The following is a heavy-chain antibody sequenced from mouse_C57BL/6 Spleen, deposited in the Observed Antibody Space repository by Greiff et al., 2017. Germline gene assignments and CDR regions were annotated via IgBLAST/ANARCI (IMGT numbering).Heavy chain of an antibody. CDR1: GFTFSDYG. CDR2: ISSGSSTI. CDR3: ARPIYYDYDGAMDY. D-gene: IGHD2-4*01. J-gene: IGHJ4*01. V-gene: IGHV5-17*01. Sequence: EVMLVESGGGLVKPGGSLKLSCAASGFTFSDYGMHWVRQAPEKGLEWVAYISSGSSTIYYADTVKGRFTISRDNAKNTLFLQMTSLRSEDTAMYYCARPIYYDYDGAMDYWGQGTSVTVSS.